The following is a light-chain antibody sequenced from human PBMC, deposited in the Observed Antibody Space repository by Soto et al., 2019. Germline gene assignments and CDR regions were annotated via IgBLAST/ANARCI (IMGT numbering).Light chain of an antibody. Sequence: QSALTQPASVSGSPGQSITISCTGSSSDVGAYKYVSWYQQSPGKAPKLTIYEVSSRPSGVSNRFSGSKSGNTASLTISGLQAEDETDYYCSSYTSTSTLVFGTGTKVTVL. J-gene: IGLJ1*01. CDR1: SSDVGAYKY. CDR2: EVS. V-gene: IGLV2-14*01. CDR3: SSYTSTSTLV.